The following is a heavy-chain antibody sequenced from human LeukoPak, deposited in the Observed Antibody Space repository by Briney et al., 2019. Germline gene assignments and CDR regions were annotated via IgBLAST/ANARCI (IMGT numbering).Heavy chain of an antibody. CDR2: IWYDGSNK. CDR1: GFTFRSYG. CDR3: ATHHSTKGFDY. V-gene: IGHV3-33*01. Sequence: GGSLRLSCAASGFTFRSYGMHWVRQAPGKGLDWVAIIWYDGSNKDYADSVKGRFIISKDNSKNTLYLQMNSLRAEDTAVYYCATHHSTKGFDYWGQGTLVTVSS. D-gene: IGHD2-15*01. J-gene: IGHJ4*02.